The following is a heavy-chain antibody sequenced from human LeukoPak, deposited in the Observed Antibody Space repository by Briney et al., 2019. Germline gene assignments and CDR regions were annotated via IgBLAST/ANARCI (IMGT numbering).Heavy chain of an antibody. Sequence: GESLKISCKGSGFTFSSYSMNWVRQAPGKGLEWVSSISSSSSYIYYADSVKGRFTISRDNAKNSLYLQMNSLRAEDTAVYYCARVRGAAGTGWFDPWGQGTLVTVSS. CDR3: ARVRGAAGTGWFDP. D-gene: IGHD7-27*01. J-gene: IGHJ5*02. CDR1: GFTFSSYS. V-gene: IGHV3-21*01. CDR2: ISSSSSYI.